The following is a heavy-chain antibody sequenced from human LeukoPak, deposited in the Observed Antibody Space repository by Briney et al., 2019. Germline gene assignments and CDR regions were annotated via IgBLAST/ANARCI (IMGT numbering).Heavy chain of an antibody. CDR2: INPNSGGT. J-gene: IGHJ3*02. CDR3: ARVVVGATTPEVAFDI. D-gene: IGHD1-26*01. Sequence: ASVKVSCKASGYTFTGYYMHWVRQAPGQGLEWMGWINPNSGGTNYAQKFQGRVTMTRDTSISTAYMELSRLRSDDTAVYYCARVVVGATTPEVAFDIWGQGTMVTASS. V-gene: IGHV1-2*02. CDR1: GYTFTGYY.